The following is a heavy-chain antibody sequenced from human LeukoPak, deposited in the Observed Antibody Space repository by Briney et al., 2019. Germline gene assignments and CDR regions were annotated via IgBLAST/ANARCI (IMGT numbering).Heavy chain of an antibody. D-gene: IGHD1-26*01. V-gene: IGHV3-23*01. CDR3: GSIVGASRPRDY. CDR2: ISGSGSST. Sequence: GGSLRLSCADSGFTFSDYAMSWVRQAPGKGLEWVSTISGSGSSTYYADSVKGRFTISRDNSKNTLYLQMNSLRAEDTAVYYCGSIVGASRPRDYWGQGTLVTVSS. CDR1: GFTFSDYA. J-gene: IGHJ4*02.